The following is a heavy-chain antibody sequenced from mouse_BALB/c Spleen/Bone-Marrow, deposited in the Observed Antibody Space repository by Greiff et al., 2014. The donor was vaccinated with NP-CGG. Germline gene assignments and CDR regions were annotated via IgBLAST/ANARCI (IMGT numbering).Heavy chain of an antibody. V-gene: IGHV1-55*01. CDR1: GYTFTSYW. J-gene: IGHJ2*01. CDR2: IYPGTDCT. D-gene: IGHD4-1*01. Sequence: QVQLQQSGAELAKPGASLKMSCKASGYTFTSYWMHWVKQRPGQGLEWIGDIYPGTDCTNYNEKFKSKATLTADTSSSTAYMQLSSLTSEDSAVYYCAREKDWVFDYWGQGTTLTVSS. CDR3: AREKDWVFDY.